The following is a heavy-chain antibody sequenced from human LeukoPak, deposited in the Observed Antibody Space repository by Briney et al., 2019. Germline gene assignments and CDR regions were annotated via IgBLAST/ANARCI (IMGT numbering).Heavy chain of an antibody. J-gene: IGHJ4*02. CDR1: GFTFSSYS. CDR2: ISSSGTYV. Sequence: PGGSLRLSCAASGFTFSSYSMNWVRQAPGKGLEWVSSISSSGTYVYYADSLKGRFTISRDNSKNTLYLQMNSLRADDTAVYYCARDGYSGYDFYFDYWGQGTLVTVSS. D-gene: IGHD5-12*01. CDR3: ARDGYSGYDFYFDY. V-gene: IGHV3-21*01.